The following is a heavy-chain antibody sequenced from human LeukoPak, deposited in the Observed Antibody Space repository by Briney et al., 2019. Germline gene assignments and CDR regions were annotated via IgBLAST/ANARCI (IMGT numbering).Heavy chain of an antibody. Sequence: ASVKVSCTASGYTFTGYYMHWVRQAPGQGLEWMGWINPNSGGTNYAQKFQGRVTMTRNTSISTAYMELSRLRSDDTAVYYCARATLLWFGELLRYYGMDVWGQGTTVTVSS. D-gene: IGHD3-10*01. J-gene: IGHJ6*02. V-gene: IGHV1-2*02. CDR1: GYTFTGYY. CDR2: INPNSGGT. CDR3: ARATLLWFGELLRYYGMDV.